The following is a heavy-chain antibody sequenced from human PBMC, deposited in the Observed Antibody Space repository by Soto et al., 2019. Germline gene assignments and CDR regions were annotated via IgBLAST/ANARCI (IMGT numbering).Heavy chain of an antibody. CDR2: ISASGRS. J-gene: IGHJ2*01. CDR3: ARGMGRYFDL. Sequence: PSETLSLTCTVSGDFISNFYWSWIRQPAGKGLESLGRISASGRSNHNPSLQSRVAMSLDTSKNQFSLRLTSLTAADTAVYFCARGMGRYFDLWGRGTLVTVSS. D-gene: IGHD2-8*01. V-gene: IGHV4-4*07. CDR1: GDFISNFY.